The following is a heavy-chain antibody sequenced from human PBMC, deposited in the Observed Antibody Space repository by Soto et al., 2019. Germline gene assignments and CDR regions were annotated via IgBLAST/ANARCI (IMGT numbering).Heavy chain of an antibody. V-gene: IGHV4-34*01. D-gene: IGHD3-16*01. Sequence: TSQTLSLTCAVYGGSFSGYYWSWIRQPPGKGLEWIGYIYYSGSTYYNQSLRSRVIISADTSKNQFSLKLSSVTAADTAVYYCAIAKVTEPNMGGYALHVCCQGTSVT. CDR2: IYYSGST. CDR3: AIAKVTEPNMGGYALHV. J-gene: IGHJ6*02. CDR1: GGSFSGYY.